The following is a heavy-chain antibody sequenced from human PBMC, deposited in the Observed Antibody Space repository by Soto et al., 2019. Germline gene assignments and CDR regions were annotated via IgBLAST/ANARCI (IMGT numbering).Heavy chain of an antibody. J-gene: IGHJ6*02. CDR2: IRSKAYGGTT. Sequence: GGSLRLSCTASGFTFGDYAMSWFRQAPGKGLEWVGFIRSKAYGGTTEYAASVKGRFTISRDDSKSIAYLQMNSLKTEDTAVYYCTRVNSDYGDYLPYYYYYGMDVWGQGTTVTVSS. CDR1: GFTFGDYA. D-gene: IGHD4-17*01. CDR3: TRVNSDYGDYLPYYYYYGMDV. V-gene: IGHV3-49*03.